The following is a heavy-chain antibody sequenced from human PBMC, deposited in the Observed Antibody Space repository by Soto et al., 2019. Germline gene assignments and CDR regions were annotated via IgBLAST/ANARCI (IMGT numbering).Heavy chain of an antibody. CDR2: IIPIFGTA. CDR1: GGTFSSYA. Sequence: ASVKVSCKASGGTFSSYAISWVRQAPGQGLERMGGIIPIFGTANYAQKFQGRVTITADESTSTAYMELSSLRSEDTAVYYCASVYYDFWSGYYTPRFDYWGQGTLVTVSS. CDR3: ASVYYDFWSGYYTPRFDY. D-gene: IGHD3-3*01. V-gene: IGHV1-69*13. J-gene: IGHJ4*02.